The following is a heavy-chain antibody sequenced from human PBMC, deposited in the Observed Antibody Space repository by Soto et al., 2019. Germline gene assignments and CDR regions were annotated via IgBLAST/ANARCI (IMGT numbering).Heavy chain of an antibody. J-gene: IGHJ4*02. CDR1: GYTFINYD. CDR2: ISPYTGNT. V-gene: IGHV1-18*01. Sequence: QVQLVQFATEVKKPGASVKVSCKASGYTFINYDITWVRQAPGQGLEWMGWISPYTGNTNYAQKFQGRVTMTADTSTSTAYLDLRSLRSDDTAVYYCARITWLSFLSDYWGQGTLVTVSS. CDR3: ARITWLSFLSDY. D-gene: IGHD3-16*01.